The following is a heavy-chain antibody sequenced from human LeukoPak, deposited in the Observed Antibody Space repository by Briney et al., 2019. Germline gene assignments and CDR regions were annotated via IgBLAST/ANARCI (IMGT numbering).Heavy chain of an antibody. V-gene: IGHV3-53*01. D-gene: IGHD1-26*01. J-gene: IGHJ4*02. CDR1: GLSVRSNY. CDR3: AKGGKWDVTPFDY. Sequence: GGSLRLSCAASGLSVRSNYLTWVRQAPGKGLEWVSVIHTGGSAYYADSVKGRFIISRDNSKNTLYLQINNLRAEDTAVYYCAKGGKWDVTPFDYWGQGTLVTVSS. CDR2: IHTGGSA.